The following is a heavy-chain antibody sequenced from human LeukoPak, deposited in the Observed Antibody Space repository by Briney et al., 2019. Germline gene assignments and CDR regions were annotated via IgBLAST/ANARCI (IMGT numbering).Heavy chain of an antibody. CDR3: ARDGYSGYGGYDY. CDR1: PYTFTAYY. V-gene: IGHV1-2*02. CDR2: INPKSGGT. Sequence: GSVKVSCKASPYTFTAYYMHWVRQAPGQGLEYMGWINPKSGGTSSAQKFQGRVTMTSDTSISIAYKELSSLRSDDTAVYYCARDGYSGYGGYDYWGQGTLVTVSS. D-gene: IGHD5-12*01. J-gene: IGHJ4*02.